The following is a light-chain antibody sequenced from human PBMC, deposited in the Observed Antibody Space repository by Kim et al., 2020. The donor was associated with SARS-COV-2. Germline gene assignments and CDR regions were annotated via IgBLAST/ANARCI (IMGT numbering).Light chain of an antibody. CDR3: NSRDSNDNVL. V-gene: IGLV3-19*01. CDR2: GKN. CDR1: RLRSYY. J-gene: IGLJ2*01. Sequence: VALGQTVSITCQGDRLRSYYATWYQQKPGQAPILGIYGKNNRPSGIPDRFSGSSSGNTASLTITGTQAGDEADYYCNSRDSNDNVLFGGGTQLTVL.